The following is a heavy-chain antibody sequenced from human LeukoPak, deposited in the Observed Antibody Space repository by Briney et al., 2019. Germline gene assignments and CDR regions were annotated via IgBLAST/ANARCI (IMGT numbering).Heavy chain of an antibody. J-gene: IGHJ3*02. D-gene: IGHD6-13*01. CDR3: ARSRAAAGTAALDI. Sequence: GGSLRLSCAASGFTFSNYAMTWVRQPPGKGLEWVANIKQDGSEKYYVDSVKGRFTISRDNAKNSLYLQMNSLRAEDTAVYYCARSRAAAGTAALDIWGQGTMVTVSS. CDR1: GFTFSNYA. V-gene: IGHV3-7*04. CDR2: IKQDGSEK.